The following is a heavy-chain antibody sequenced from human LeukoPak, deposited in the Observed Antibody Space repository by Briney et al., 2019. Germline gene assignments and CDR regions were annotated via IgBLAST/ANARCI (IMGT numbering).Heavy chain of an antibody. CDR3: ARGKWLSSEAFDF. J-gene: IGHJ4*02. CDR1: GGSISSSSYY. Sequence: SETLSLTCTVSGGSISSSSYYWGWIRQPPGKGMEWLGSIYYSGSTYYNPSLKNRVTISVDTSKNQFSLKLSSVTAADTAVYYCARGKWLSSEAFDFWGQGTLVTVSS. V-gene: IGHV4-39*01. D-gene: IGHD3-22*01. CDR2: IYYSGST.